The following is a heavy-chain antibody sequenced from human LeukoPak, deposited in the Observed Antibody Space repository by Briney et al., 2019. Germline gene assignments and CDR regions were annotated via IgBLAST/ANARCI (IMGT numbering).Heavy chain of an antibody. CDR1: GLTFSDYS. Sequence: GGSLRLSCAASGLTFSDYSMTWVRQAPGKGLFWVSGISAGGGITYYADSVNGRFTISRDNSRNTLYLQMNSLRAEDTAVYYCAKDAAGPEYWGQGTLVTVSS. J-gene: IGHJ4*02. V-gene: IGHV3-23*01. D-gene: IGHD6-13*01. CDR2: ISAGGGIT. CDR3: AKDAAGPEY.